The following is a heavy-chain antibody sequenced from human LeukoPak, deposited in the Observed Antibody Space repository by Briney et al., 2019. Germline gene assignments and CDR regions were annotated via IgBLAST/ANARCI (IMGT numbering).Heavy chain of an antibody. CDR3: AKEGRSTTPGY. J-gene: IGHJ4*02. Sequence: GGSLRLSCAASGFRFSSSDVDWVRQAPGKGLEWVASISSGSTLIHYTDSVKGRFTISRDNAKNSLYLQMNSLRGEDTAVYFCAKEGRSTTPGYWGQGTLVTVSS. CDR1: GFRFSSSD. CDR2: ISSGSTLI. D-gene: IGHD2-2*01. V-gene: IGHV3-21*01.